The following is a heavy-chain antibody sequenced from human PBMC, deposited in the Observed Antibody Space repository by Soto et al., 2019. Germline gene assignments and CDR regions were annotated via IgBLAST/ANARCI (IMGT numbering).Heavy chain of an antibody. CDR2: ISSSTSHT. Sequence: GGSLRLSCAVSGFTFSDYYMTWIRQAPGKGLEWVSYISSSTSHTNYADSVKGRFTISRDNAKNSLFLQMNSLRAEDTAVYYCARHPFQKYCSSTSCYTPAWFDPWGQGTLVTVSS. V-gene: IGHV3-11*03. CDR1: GFTFSDYY. J-gene: IGHJ5*02. D-gene: IGHD2-2*02. CDR3: ARHPFQKYCSSTSCYTPAWFDP.